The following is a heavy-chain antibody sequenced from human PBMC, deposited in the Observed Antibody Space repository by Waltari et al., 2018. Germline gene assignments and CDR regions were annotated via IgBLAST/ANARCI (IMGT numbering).Heavy chain of an antibody. CDR2: KYYRSEGGT. CDR3: ARGKLTAFDI. Sequence: QVPLQQSGPGLVKPSQTLSLPFPVSAVNLFTTRVAWNWIRQSPSRGLEWQGRKYYRSEGGTDYELAVKGRITVNPDTSKNHFSLQLDAVNPDDTAVNYCARGKLTAFDIWGQGTMVTVSS. V-gene: IGHV6-1*01. J-gene: IGHJ3*02. CDR1: AVNLFTTRVA.